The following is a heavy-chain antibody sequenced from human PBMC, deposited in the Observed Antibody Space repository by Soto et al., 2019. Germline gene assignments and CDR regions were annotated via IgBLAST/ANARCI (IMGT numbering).Heavy chain of an antibody. CDR2: IRDIGDNT. CDR3: AKDDHGYWFDP. J-gene: IGHJ5*02. V-gene: IGHV3-23*01. D-gene: IGHD2-15*01. CDR1: GFTFSNYP. Sequence: EVQLLESGGGLVQPGGSLRLSCAVSGFTFSNYPMRWVPQAPGKGLEWVSSIRDIGDNTYYADSVKGRFTISRDNSKSTLYLQMNSLRAEDTAVYYCAKDDHGYWFDPWGQGTMVTVSS.